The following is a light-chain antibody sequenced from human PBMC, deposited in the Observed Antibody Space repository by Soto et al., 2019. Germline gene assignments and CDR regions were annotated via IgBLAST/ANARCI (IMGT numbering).Light chain of an antibody. CDR2: DAS. J-gene: IGKJ3*01. V-gene: IGKV3-11*01. Sequence: DIVLTQSPDTLSLSPGERATLSCRASQSVSSSLAWYQQKPGQAPRLLIYDASKRDTGIPARFSGSGSGTDFTLTISSRGPEDFAVYYCQHRSNWPPEVTFGHGTKVDLK. CDR3: QHRSNWPPEVT. CDR1: QSVSSS.